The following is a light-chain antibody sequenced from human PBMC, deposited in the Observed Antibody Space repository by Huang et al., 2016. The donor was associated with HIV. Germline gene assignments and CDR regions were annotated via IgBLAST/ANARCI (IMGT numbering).Light chain of an antibody. V-gene: IGKV2-28*01. J-gene: IGKJ4*01. Sequence: DIVMTQSPLSLPVTPGEPASISCRSSQSLVHDTGDSWLDWDLQKPGQSPQVLIYIAAVRAPGIPDRFSGGGSDTNFTLEINRVDAEDVGTYYCMQSLQSLTFGGGTRLEIK. CDR1: QSLVHDTGDSW. CDR2: IAA. CDR3: MQSLQSLT.